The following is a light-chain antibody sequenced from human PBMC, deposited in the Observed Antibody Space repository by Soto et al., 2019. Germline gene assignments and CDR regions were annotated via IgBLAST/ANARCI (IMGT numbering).Light chain of an antibody. CDR1: QSIYKW. CDR3: QQADSFPLS. CDR2: AAS. J-gene: IGKJ4*01. V-gene: IGKV1-12*01. Sequence: DIQMTQSPSSVSASIGDRVTISCRASQSIYKWLVWYQQKPGKAPKLLIYAASSLQSGVPSSFSGTGYGTDFTLTISSLQPEDFATYYCQQADSFPLSFGGGTKVEI.